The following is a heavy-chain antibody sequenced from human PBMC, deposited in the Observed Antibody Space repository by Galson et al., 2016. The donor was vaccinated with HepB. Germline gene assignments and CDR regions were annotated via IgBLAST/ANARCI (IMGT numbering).Heavy chain of an antibody. Sequence: SLRLSCAASGLTVSSNYMNWVRQAPGKGLEWVSVIYSGGGTYYADSVQGRFTISRDNSKNTVFLEMNSLRAEDTAVYYCGTESYLKGHSIVVAAPSQTWGRGTLVTVSS. J-gene: IGHJ5*02. CDR3: GTESYLKGHSIVVAAPSQT. D-gene: IGHD2-15*01. CDR1: GLTVSSNY. V-gene: IGHV3-53*01. CDR2: IYSGGGT.